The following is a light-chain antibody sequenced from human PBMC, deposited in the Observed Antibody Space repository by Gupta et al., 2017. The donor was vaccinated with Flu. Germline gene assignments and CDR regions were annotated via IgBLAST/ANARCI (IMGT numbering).Light chain of an antibody. CDR1: QGIARN. CDR3: QQYNNWPGT. Sequence: EKLMTQSPATLSVSPGERATLSCRASQGIARNLAWYQHKPGQTPRLLIYAASTRATGVPARFSGSGSGTEFTLTISSLQSEDYALYYCQQYNNWPGTFGQGTKVEVK. CDR2: AAS. V-gene: IGKV3-15*01. J-gene: IGKJ1*01.